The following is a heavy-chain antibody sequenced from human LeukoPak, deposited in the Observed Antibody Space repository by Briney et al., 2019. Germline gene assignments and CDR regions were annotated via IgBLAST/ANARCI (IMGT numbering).Heavy chain of an antibody. Sequence: GGSLRLSCAASGFTFSSYAMSWVRQAPGKGLEWVSAISGSGGSAYYADSVKGRFTISRDNSKNTLYLQMNSLRAEDTAVYYCAKSGLDCSSNACDFDYWGQGTLVTVSS. D-gene: IGHD2-2*01. CDR1: GFTFSSYA. CDR2: ISGSGGSA. J-gene: IGHJ4*02. CDR3: AKSGLDCSSNACDFDY. V-gene: IGHV3-23*01.